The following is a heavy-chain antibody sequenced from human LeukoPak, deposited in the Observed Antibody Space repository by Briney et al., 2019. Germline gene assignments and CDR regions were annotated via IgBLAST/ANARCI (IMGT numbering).Heavy chain of an antibody. J-gene: IGHJ4*02. D-gene: IGHD3-3*01. CDR1: GASISSNYW. V-gene: IGHV4-4*02. CDR2: LHHSGST. CDR3: ARKRADFWYYFDY. Sequence: SETLSLTCAVSGASISSNYWWSWVRQPLGKGLEWIGELHHSGSTNYSPSLKSRVTTSVDKSKNQFSLTLTSTTAADTAVYYYARKRADFWYYFDYWGQGNLVTVSS.